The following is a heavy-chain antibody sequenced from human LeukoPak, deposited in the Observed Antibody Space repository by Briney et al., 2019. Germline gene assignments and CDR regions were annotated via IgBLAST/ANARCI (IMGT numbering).Heavy chain of an antibody. D-gene: IGHD4-17*01. J-gene: IGHJ4*02. CDR3: ARDEGTTEYYFDY. CDR1: GFTFSTYT. Sequence: GGSLRLSCAASGFTFSTYTMNWVRQAPGKGLEWVSSISSSSTYTYYADSVKSRFTISRDNAKNSLYLHLNSLRPEDTAVYYCARDEGTTEYYFDYWGQGALVTVSS. CDR2: ISSSSTYT. V-gene: IGHV3-21*01.